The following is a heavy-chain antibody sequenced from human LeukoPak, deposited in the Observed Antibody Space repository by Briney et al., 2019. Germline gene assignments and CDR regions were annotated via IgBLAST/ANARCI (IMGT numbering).Heavy chain of an antibody. Sequence: GGSLRLSCAASGFTFSDYWMHWVRQVPGKGLVWVSRINTDGSITNHADSVKGRFTISRGNAENILYLQMNSLRAEDTAVYYCARGLVSGSQRGYFDYWGQGTLVTVSS. CDR1: GFTFSDYW. CDR2: INTDGSIT. CDR3: ARGLVSGSQRGYFDY. V-gene: IGHV3-74*01. D-gene: IGHD1-26*01. J-gene: IGHJ4*02.